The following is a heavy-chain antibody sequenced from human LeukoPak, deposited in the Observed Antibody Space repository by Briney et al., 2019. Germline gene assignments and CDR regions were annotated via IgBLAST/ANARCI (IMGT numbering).Heavy chain of an antibody. Sequence: GASVKVSCKASGYTFTGYYMHWVRQAPGQGLEWMGWINPNSGGTNYAQKFQGRVTMTRDTSISTAYMELSRLRSDDTAVYYCASTHYDSSGYFITYYFDYWGQGTLVTVSS. CDR3: ASTHYDSSGYFITYYFDY. CDR1: GYTFTGYY. D-gene: IGHD3-22*01. V-gene: IGHV1-2*02. CDR2: INPNSGGT. J-gene: IGHJ4*02.